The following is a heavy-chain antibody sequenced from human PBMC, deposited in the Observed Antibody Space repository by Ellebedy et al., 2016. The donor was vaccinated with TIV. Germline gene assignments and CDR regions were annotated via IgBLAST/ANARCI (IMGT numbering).Heavy chain of an antibody. J-gene: IGHJ4*02. D-gene: IGHD4-17*01. V-gene: IGHV3-23*01. Sequence: GESLKISCAASGFTFSSYAMSWVRQAPGKGLEWVSVIGGGGDGTDYADSVKGRFTISRDNSKNTLYLQMNSLRADDTAVYSCAKDADYDDYGLFDYWGQGTLVTVSS. CDR1: GFTFSSYA. CDR2: IGGGGDGT. CDR3: AKDADYDDYGLFDY.